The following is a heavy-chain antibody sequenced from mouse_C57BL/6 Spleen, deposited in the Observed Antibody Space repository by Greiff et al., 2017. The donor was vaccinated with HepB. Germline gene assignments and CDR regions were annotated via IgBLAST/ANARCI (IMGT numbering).Heavy chain of an antibody. D-gene: IGHD4-1*01. CDR1: GFNIKDYY. CDR3: TTEELGPRYFDY. V-gene: IGHV14-1*01. Sequence: EVQLQQSGAELVRPGASVKLSCTASGFNIKDYYMHWVKQRPEQGLEWIGRIDPEDGDTEYAPKFQGKATMTADTSSNTAYLKLSRLTSEDTAVYYCTTEELGPRYFDYWGKGTTLTVSS. J-gene: IGHJ2*01. CDR2: IDPEDGDT.